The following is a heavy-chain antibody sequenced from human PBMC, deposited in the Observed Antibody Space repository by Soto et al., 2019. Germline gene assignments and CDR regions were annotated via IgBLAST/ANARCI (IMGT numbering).Heavy chain of an antibody. Sequence: QVQLVESGGAVVQPGKSLRLSCAASGFTFSSYGMYWIRQAPGKGLEWVAAISYDGSNKFHADSVKGRFTISRDNSQNTLYPQMNSLSTEDTTVYYCAKDIVRYTYGACDNWGQGALVTVSS. J-gene: IGHJ4*02. V-gene: IGHV3-30*18. CDR3: AKDIVRYTYGACDN. CDR1: GFTFSSYG. CDR2: ISYDGSNK. D-gene: IGHD5-18*01.